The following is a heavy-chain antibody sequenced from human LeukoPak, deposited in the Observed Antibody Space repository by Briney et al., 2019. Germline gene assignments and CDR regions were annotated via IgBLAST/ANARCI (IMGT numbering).Heavy chain of an antibody. Sequence: GGPLRLSCAASGFTFDDYAMHWVRQAPGKGLEWVSGISWNSGSIGYADSVKGRFTISRDSAKSSLYLQMNSLRAEDTALYYCAKAPYYDFWSGYLGYWGQGTLVTVSS. CDR1: GFTFDDYA. V-gene: IGHV3-9*01. CDR3: AKAPYYDFWSGYLGY. D-gene: IGHD3-3*01. J-gene: IGHJ4*02. CDR2: ISWNSGSI.